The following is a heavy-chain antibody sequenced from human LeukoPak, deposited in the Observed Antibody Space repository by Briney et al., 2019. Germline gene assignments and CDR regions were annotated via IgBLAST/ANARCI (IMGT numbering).Heavy chain of an antibody. J-gene: IGHJ6*03. CDR1: GFTFSSYS. Sequence: GGSLRLSCAASGFTFSSYSMNWVRQAPGKGLEWVSSISSSSYIYYADSVKGRFTISRDNAKNSLYLQMNSLRAEDTAVYYCARVGGRYFDIYYYYYMDVWGKGTTVTVSS. D-gene: IGHD3-9*01. V-gene: IGHV3-21*01. CDR3: ARVGGRYFDIYYYYYMDV. CDR2: ISSSSYI.